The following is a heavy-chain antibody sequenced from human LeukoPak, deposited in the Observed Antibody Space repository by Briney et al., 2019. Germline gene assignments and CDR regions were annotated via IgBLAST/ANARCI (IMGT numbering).Heavy chain of an antibody. CDR2: ISSSGSTI. Sequence: GGSLRLSCAASGFTFSDYYMSWIRQAPGKGLEWVSYISSSGSTIYYADSVKGRFTISRDNVKNSLYLQMNSLRAEDTAVYHCARNYPVTSYYYGMDVWGQGTTVTVSS. D-gene: IGHD4-17*01. CDR3: ARNYPVTSYYYGMDV. J-gene: IGHJ6*02. V-gene: IGHV3-11*01. CDR1: GFTFSDYY.